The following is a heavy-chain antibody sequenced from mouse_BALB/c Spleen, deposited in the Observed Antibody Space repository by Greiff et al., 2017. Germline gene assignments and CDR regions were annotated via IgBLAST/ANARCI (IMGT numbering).Heavy chain of an antibody. J-gene: IGHJ4*01. Sequence: EVKLVESGGGLVQPGGSRKLSCAASGFTFSSFGMHWVRQAPEKGLEWVAYISSGSSTIYFADTVKGRFTIARDNPKNTLFLQMTSLRSEDTAMYYCARSFCWGLRQEMDYWGQGTSVTVSS. D-gene: IGHD2-4*01. CDR3: ARSFCWGLRQEMDY. CDR1: GFTFSSFG. CDR2: ISSGSSTI. V-gene: IGHV5-17*02.